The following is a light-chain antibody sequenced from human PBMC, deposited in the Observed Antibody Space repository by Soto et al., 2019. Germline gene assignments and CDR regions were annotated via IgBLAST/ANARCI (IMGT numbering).Light chain of an antibody. J-gene: IGKJ1*01. CDR2: GAS. V-gene: IGKV3D-15*01. CDR1: QSVSNS. CDR3: QKYSEWPWT. Sequence: EIVMTQSPSTLSVSPGERATLSCRASQSVSNSLAWQQQKPGQGPRLLIYGASTMATGIPARFGGSGSGTDFTLTISSLQSEDFAVYYCQKYSEWPWTFGQGTKVEI.